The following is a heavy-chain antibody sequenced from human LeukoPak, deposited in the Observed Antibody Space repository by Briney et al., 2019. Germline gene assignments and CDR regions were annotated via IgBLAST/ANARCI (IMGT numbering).Heavy chain of an antibody. V-gene: IGHV1-24*01. CDR1: GYTLTELS. Sequence: ASVTVSCKVSGYTLTELSMHWVRQAPGKGLEWMGGFDPEDGETIYAQKFQGRVTMTEDTSTDTAYMELSSLRSEDTAVYYCATYSGYDPYRIFDYWGQGTLVTVSS. CDR2: FDPEDGET. D-gene: IGHD5-12*01. CDR3: ATYSGYDPYRIFDY. J-gene: IGHJ4*02.